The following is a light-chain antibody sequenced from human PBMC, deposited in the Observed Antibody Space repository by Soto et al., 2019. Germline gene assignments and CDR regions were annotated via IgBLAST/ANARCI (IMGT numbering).Light chain of an antibody. CDR2: GAS. J-gene: IGKJ1*01. CDR1: QSVSGY. CDR3: QQYSSPPLT. V-gene: IGKV3-20*01. Sequence: EIVLTQSPGSLSLSPGERATLSCRARQSVSGYLAWYQQKPGQAPRLLIYGASSRATGLPDRFSGSGSGTDFSLTISRLEPEDSAVYYCQQYSSPPLTFGQGTKVEI.